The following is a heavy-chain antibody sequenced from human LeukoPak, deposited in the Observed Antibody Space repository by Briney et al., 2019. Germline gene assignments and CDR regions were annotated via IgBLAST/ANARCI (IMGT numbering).Heavy chain of an antibody. CDR1: GFTFNNAW. CDR2: IKSKADGGTT. J-gene: IGHJ4*02. CDR3: STGGSSYEGFDY. D-gene: IGHD1-26*01. Sequence: PGGSLRLSCTASGFTFNNAWMNWVRQAPGKGLEWVGRIKSKADGGTTDYAAPVKGRFTISRDDSKNTLSLQMNSLKTEDTAVYYCSTGGSSYEGFDYWGQGTLVTASS. V-gene: IGHV3-15*07.